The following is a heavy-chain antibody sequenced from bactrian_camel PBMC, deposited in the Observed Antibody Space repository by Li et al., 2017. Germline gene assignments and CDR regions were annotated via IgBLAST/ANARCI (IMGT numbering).Heavy chain of an antibody. D-gene: IGHD3*01. CDR2: ISTDGSI. V-gene: IGHV3S55*01. J-gene: IGHJ4*01. Sequence: VQLVESGGGSVQAGGSLRLTCTTSGLSFDDSDMGWYRQGPGNRCELVSTISTDGSIYYVDSVKGRFTISQVDAKNVVYLQMDNVKLDDTAMYYCAPDSSPQMGCYGTRGPRSPSP. CDR3: APDSSPQMGC. CDR1: GLSFDDSD.